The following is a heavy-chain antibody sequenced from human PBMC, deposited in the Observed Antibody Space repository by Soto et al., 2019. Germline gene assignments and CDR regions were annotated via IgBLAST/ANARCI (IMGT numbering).Heavy chain of an antibody. D-gene: IGHD3-22*01. Sequence: QVQLVQSGAEVKKPGSSMKVSCKASGGTFNSYDINWVRQAPGQGLEWMGGIIPIVETPKYAQKFQGRVTITADESTNTVYMELSSLRSEYTAMYYCARLSRPNYYDTSGFFKDNWFDPWGQVTLVTVSS. CDR3: ARLSRPNYYDTSGFFKDNWFDP. J-gene: IGHJ5*02. CDR2: IIPIVETP. CDR1: GGTFNSYD. V-gene: IGHV1-69*01.